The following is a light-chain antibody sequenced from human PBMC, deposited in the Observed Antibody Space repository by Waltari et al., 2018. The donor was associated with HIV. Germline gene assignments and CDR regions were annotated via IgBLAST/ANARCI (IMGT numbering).Light chain of an antibody. Sequence: SYELTQPPSVSVSPGQTANITCSGDKLGQKNAHWYQQKSGQSPLLVIDEESKARSGIPGRCSGSISGDTATLTISGTQAEDEADYHCQAWDRSTVIFAGGTKLTVL. J-gene: IGLJ2*01. V-gene: IGLV3-1*01. CDR3: QAWDRSTVI. CDR1: KLGQKN. CDR2: EES.